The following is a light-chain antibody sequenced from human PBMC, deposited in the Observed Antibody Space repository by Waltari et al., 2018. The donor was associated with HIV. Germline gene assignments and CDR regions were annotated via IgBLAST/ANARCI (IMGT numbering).Light chain of an antibody. J-gene: IGLJ2*01. Sequence: QSALTQPPSASGSPGQSVTISCPGTSSDVGRYDSVSWYQQHPGKAPKPLIFEVNKRPSGVPDRFSGSKSGNTASLTVSGLQAEDEAEYSCSSYAGINPVVFGGGTKLTVL. CDR2: EVN. V-gene: IGLV2-8*01. CDR1: SSDVGRYDS. CDR3: SSYAGINPVV.